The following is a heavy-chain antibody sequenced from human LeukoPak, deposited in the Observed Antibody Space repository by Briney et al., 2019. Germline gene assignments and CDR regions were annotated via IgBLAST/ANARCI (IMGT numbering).Heavy chain of an antibody. V-gene: IGHV3-7*01. CDR1: GFIFSTYW. CDR3: VRESFSRGDFN. D-gene: IGHD7-27*01. CDR2: IKYDGDEK. J-gene: IGHJ4*02. Sequence: PGGSLRLSCAASGFIFSTYWMTWVRQAPGKGLEWVAPIKYDGDEKFYVDSVTGRFTIARDNANNSLYLQMNSLPAEDTAVYYCVRESFSRGDFNWGQGTLVSVSS.